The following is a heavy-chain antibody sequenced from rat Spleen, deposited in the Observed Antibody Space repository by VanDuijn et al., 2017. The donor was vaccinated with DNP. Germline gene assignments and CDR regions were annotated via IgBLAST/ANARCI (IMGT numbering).Heavy chain of an antibody. Sequence: EVQLVESGGGLVQPGRSLKLSCAASGFTFSNYYMAWVRQAPKKGLEWVATISTSGSRTYYPDSVKGRFTISRDNTKSSLYLQMNRLKSEDTATYCCAKNSGYYFDYWGQGVMVTVSS. D-gene: IGHD4-3*01. CDR1: GFTFSNYY. J-gene: IGHJ2*01. CDR2: ISTSGSRT. CDR3: AKNSGYYFDY. V-gene: IGHV5-25*01.